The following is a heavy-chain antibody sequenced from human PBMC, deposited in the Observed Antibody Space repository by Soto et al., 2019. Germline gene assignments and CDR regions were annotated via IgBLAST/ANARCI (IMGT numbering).Heavy chain of an antibody. CDR3: ARDLTSVRGS. CDR1: GGTFSRHS. D-gene: IGHD3-10*01. V-gene: IGHV1-69*01. Sequence: QVQMVQSGAEVKKPGSSARVSCKVSGGTFSRHSISWVRQAPGQGLEWMGGIIPIFDATQYAQKFQGRLTITADESTTTFHMDLSGLRPEDMAIYYCARDLTSVRGSWGQGTLVPVS. CDR2: IIPIFDAT. J-gene: IGHJ4*02.